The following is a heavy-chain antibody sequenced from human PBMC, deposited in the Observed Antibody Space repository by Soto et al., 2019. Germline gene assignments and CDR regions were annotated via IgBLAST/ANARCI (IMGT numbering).Heavy chain of an antibody. V-gene: IGHV4-34*01. CDR2: INHSGST. CDR1: GGSFSGYD. J-gene: IGHJ5*02. Sequence: XATLSLTGAVCGGSFSGYDWSWIRQPPGKGLEWIGEINHSGSTNYNPSLKSRVTISVDTSKNQFSLKLSSVTAADTAVYYCARVIEPPNWFDPCGQGTLVTVPS. CDR3: ARVIEPPNWFDP.